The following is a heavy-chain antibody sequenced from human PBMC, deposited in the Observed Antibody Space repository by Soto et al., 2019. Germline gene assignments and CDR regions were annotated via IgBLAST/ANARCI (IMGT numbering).Heavy chain of an antibody. V-gene: IGHV3-33*01. D-gene: IGHD1-26*01. CDR2: IWYDGSNK. J-gene: IGHJ4*02. CDR3: ARERPGIVGADDY. CDR1: GFTFSSYG. Sequence: QVQLVESGGGVVQPGRSLRLSCAASGFTFSSYGMHWVRQAPGKGLEWVAVIWYDGSNKYYADSVKGRFTISRDNSKNTLYLQMNSLRAEDTAVYYCARERPGIVGADDYWGQGTLVTVSS.